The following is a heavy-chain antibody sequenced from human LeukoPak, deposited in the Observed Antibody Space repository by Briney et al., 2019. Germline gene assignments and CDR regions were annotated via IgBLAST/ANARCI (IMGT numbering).Heavy chain of an antibody. CDR3: AKDLSRAVAADWFDP. CDR1: GFTFSNYD. J-gene: IGHJ5*02. V-gene: IGHV3-23*01. D-gene: IGHD6-19*01. CDR2: ISDSGGST. Sequence: GGSLRLSCAASGFTFSNYDMSWVRQAPGKGLEWVSSISDSGGSTYYADSVKGRFTISRDNSKNTLYLQMTNLRASDTAVYYCAKDLSRAVAADWFDPWDQGSLVTVSS.